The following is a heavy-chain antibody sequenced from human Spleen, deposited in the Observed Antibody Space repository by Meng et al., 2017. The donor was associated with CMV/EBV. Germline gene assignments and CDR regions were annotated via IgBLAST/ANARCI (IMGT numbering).Heavy chain of an antibody. D-gene: IGHD3-10*01. Sequence: GGSLRLSCAAAGFTFSNYWMTWVRQAPGKGLEWVANIKLDGSEKYYVDSVKGRFTISRDNAKNSLYLQMNSLRAEDTAVYYCASNNYYGSGSPFDYWGQGTLVTVSS. V-gene: IGHV3-7*01. CDR2: IKLDGSEK. J-gene: IGHJ4*02. CDR3: ASNNYYGSGSPFDY. CDR1: GFTFSNYW.